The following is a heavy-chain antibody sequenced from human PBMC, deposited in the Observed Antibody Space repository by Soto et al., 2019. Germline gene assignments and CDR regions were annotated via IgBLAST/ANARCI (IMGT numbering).Heavy chain of an antibody. CDR1: GYSFTSYW. V-gene: IGHV5-10-1*01. J-gene: IGHJ4*02. CDR3: ARQYGGDSPFDY. Sequence: EVQLVQSGAEVKKPGESLRISCKGSGYSFTSYWINWVRQMPGKGLEWMGKIDPSDSYTNYSPSFQGHVTISTDKSISTASLQWSSLKASDTAMYYCARQYGGDSPFDYWGQGTLVTVSS. CDR2: IDPSDSYT. D-gene: IGHD2-21*02.